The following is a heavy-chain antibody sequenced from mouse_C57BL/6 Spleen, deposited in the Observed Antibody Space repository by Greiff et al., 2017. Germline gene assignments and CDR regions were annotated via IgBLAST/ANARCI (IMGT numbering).Heavy chain of an antibody. CDR1: GYAFSSSW. D-gene: IGHD1-1*01. V-gene: IGHV1-82*01. CDR3: ARTFTTGLAMDY. CDR2: IYPGDGDT. J-gene: IGHJ4*01. Sequence: VKLMESGPELVKPGASVKISCKASGYAFSSSWMNWVKQRPGKGLEWIGRIYPGDGDTNYNGKFKGKATLTADKSSSTAYMQRSSLTSEDSAVYFCARTFTTGLAMDYWGQGTSVTVSS.